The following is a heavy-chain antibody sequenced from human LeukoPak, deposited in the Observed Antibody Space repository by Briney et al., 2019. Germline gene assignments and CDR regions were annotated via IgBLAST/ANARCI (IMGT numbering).Heavy chain of an antibody. CDR1: GGSISSYY. D-gene: IGHD3-3*01. J-gene: IGHJ5*02. Sequence: SETLSLTCTVSGGSISSYYWSWIRQPPGKGLEWIGYIYYSGSTNYNPSLKSRVTISVDTSKNQFSLKLSSVTAADTAVYYCARDNDLTFWSGYYTGGWFDPWGQGTLVTVSS. CDR3: ARDNDLTFWSGYYTGGWFDP. V-gene: IGHV4-59*01. CDR2: IYYSGST.